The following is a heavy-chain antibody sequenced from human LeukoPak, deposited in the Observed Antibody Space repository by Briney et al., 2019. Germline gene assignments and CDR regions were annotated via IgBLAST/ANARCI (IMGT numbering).Heavy chain of an antibody. J-gene: IGHJ3*02. CDR2: INHSGST. V-gene: IGHV4-34*01. CDR3: ARRSYSPRNAFDI. Sequence: SETLSLTCAVYGGSFSGYYWSWIRQPPGKGLEWIGEINHSGSTNYNPSLRGRVTISVDTSKNQFSLKLSSVTAADTAVYYCARRSYSPRNAFDIWGQGTMVTVSS. D-gene: IGHD2-21*01. CDR1: GGSFSGYY.